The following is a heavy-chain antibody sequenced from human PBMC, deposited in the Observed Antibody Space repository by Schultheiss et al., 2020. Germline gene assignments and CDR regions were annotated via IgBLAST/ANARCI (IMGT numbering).Heavy chain of an antibody. Sequence: GGSLRLSCAASGFTFSSYSMNWVRQAPGKGLEWVSAISGSGGSTYYADSVKGRFTISRDNAKNSLYLQMNSLRAEDTAVYYCAKDPRIVATGYYYYGMDVWGQGTTVTVSS. J-gene: IGHJ6*02. CDR3: AKDPRIVATGYYYYGMDV. V-gene: IGHV3-23*01. CDR2: ISGSGGST. CDR1: GFTFSSYS. D-gene: IGHD5-12*01.